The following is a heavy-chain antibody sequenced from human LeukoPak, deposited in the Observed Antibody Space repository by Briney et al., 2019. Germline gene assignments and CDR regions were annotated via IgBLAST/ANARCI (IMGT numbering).Heavy chain of an antibody. CDR2: IYYSGST. V-gene: IGHV4-39*02. J-gene: IGHJ6*02. CDR3: ARDPPDGMDV. CDR1: GGSISSSSYY. Sequence: SETLSLTCTVSGGSISSSSYYWGWIRQPPGKGLEWIGSIYYSGSTYYNPSLKSRVTISVDTSKNQFSLKLSSVTAADTAVYYCARDPPDGMDVWGQGTTVTVSS.